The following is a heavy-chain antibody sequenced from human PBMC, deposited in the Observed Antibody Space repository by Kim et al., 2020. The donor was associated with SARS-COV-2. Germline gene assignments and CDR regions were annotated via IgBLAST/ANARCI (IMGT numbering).Heavy chain of an antibody. D-gene: IGHD6-19*01. J-gene: IGHJ3*02. CDR2: ISSSSSYI. CDR1: GFTFSSYS. Sequence: GGSLRLSCAASGFTFSSYSMNWVRQAPGKGLEWVSSISSSSSYIYYADSVKGRFTISRDNAKNSLYPQMNSLRAEDTAVYYCAREAYSHPEWLVGAFDIWGQGTMVTVSS. V-gene: IGHV3-21*01. CDR3: AREAYSHPEWLVGAFDI.